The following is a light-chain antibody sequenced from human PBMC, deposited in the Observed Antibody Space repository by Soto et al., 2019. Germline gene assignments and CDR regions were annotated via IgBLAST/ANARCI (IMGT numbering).Light chain of an antibody. J-gene: IGLJ3*02. V-gene: IGLV1-44*01. Sequence: QAVVTQPPSASGTPGQRVTISCSGSSSNIGRNTVKWYRQLPGTAPKLLIGSSDQRPSGVPDRFFGSQSGTSASLAISGLQSEDEADYSCAAWDDSLNAWAFGGGTKLTVL. CDR3: AAWDDSLNAWA. CDR2: SSD. CDR1: SSNIGRNT.